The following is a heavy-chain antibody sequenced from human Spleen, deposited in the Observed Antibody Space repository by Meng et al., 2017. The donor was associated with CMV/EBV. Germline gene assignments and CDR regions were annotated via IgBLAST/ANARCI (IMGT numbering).Heavy chain of an antibody. J-gene: IGHJ5*02. CDR2: IRSRANNYAT. V-gene: IGHV3-73*01. CDR3: TRLHSAP. D-gene: IGHD5-18*01. Sequence: WIRQSPGKGLEWIGRIRSRANNYATGYAASVKGRFIISRDDSKNTAYLQMSSLKTEDTAMYFCTRLHSAPWGQGTLVTVSS.